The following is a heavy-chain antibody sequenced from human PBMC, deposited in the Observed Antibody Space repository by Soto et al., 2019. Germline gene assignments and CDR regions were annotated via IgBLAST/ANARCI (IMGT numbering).Heavy chain of an antibody. J-gene: IGHJ6*02. Sequence: ASVKGPCKASGYTLARYYIHWVRQAPGQGPELMGIINPSGGSTSYAQKFQGRVTMTRDTSASTVYMELSSLRSEDTAVYYCARSPPPVYAPPSYYYYGMDVWGQGTKVTVSS. CDR1: GYTLARYY. CDR2: INPSGGST. CDR3: ARSPPPVYAPPSYYYYGMDV. V-gene: IGHV1-46*01. D-gene: IGHD2-8*01.